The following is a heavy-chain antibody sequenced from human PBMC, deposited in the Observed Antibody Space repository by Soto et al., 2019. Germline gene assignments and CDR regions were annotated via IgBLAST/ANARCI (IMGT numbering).Heavy chain of an antibody. Sequence: ASVKVSCKTSGYTFTNYGITWVRQAPGRGLKWMGWISAYNGDTNYAQKFQGRVIMTTDTSTTTAYMELRSLRSDDTAVYYCARDQSGPYALVAFDIWGQGTMVTLSS. CDR3: ARDQSGPYALVAFDI. J-gene: IGHJ3*02. D-gene: IGHD2-2*01. CDR1: GYTFTNYG. CDR2: ISAYNGDT. V-gene: IGHV1-18*04.